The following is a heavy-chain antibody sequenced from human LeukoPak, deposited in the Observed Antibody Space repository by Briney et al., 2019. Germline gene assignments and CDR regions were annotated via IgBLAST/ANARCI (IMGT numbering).Heavy chain of an antibody. Sequence: SETLSLTCAVYGGSFSGYYWSWIRQPPGKGLEWIGEINHSGSTNYNPSLKSRVTISVDTSKNQFSLKLSSVTAADTAVYYCVLLYYDILTGPHDYWGQGTLVTVSS. CDR3: VLLYYDILTGPHDY. D-gene: IGHD3-9*01. J-gene: IGHJ4*02. CDR2: INHSGST. CDR1: GGSFSGYY. V-gene: IGHV4-34*01.